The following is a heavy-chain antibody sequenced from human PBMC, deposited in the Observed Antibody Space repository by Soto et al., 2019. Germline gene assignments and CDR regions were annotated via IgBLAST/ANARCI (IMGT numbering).Heavy chain of an antibody. CDR2: ISGSGGGT. D-gene: IGHD6-13*01. Sequence: PGGSLRLSCAASGFTFSSYAMSWGRHAPGQGLELVSAISGSGGGTYYADSVKGRFTISRDNSKNTLYPQMNSLRAEDTAVYYCAKPLFRAAAGSQAWFGPWGRGTLVTVSS. V-gene: IGHV3-23*01. CDR1: GFTFSSYA. CDR3: AKPLFRAAAGSQAWFGP. J-gene: IGHJ5*02.